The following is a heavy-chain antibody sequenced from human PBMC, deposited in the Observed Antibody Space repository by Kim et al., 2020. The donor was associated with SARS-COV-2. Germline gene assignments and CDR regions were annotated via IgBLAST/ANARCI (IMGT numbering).Heavy chain of an antibody. J-gene: IGHJ4*02. V-gene: IGHV3-7*03. CDR2: IKQDGSEK. D-gene: IGHD6-13*01. CDR1: GFTFSSYW. Sequence: GGSLRLSCAASGFTFSSYWMSWVRQAPGKGLEWVANIKQDGSEKYYVDSVKGRFTISRDNAKNSLYLQMNSLRAEDTAVYYCARDGSYSSSLYYFDYWGQGTLVTVSS. CDR3: ARDGSYSSSLYYFDY.